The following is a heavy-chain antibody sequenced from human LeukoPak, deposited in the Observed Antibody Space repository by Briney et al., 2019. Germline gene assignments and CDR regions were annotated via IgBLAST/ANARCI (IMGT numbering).Heavy chain of an antibody. CDR2: VNHSGST. CDR1: GGSFSGYY. V-gene: IGHV4-34*01. D-gene: IGHD6-13*01. Sequence: SETLSLTCAVYGGSFSGYYWSWIRQPPGKGLEWIGEVNHSGSTNYNPSLKSRVTISVDTSKNQFSLKLSSVTAADTAVYYCVRPGIAAAGRRYWYFDLWGRGTLVTVSS. CDR3: VRPGIAAAGRRYWYFDL. J-gene: IGHJ2*01.